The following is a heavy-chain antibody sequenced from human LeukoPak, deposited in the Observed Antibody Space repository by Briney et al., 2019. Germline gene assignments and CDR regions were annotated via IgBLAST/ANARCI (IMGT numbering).Heavy chain of an antibody. D-gene: IGHD6-13*01. CDR1: GGSISSGNYY. J-gene: IGHJ4*02. CDR3: ARSSFYSSSWYFDY. V-gene: IGHV4-30-4*08. Sequence: PSETLSLTYTVSGGSISSGNYYWSRIRQPPGKGLEWTGYIYYSGSTYYNPSLKSRIAISVDTSKNQFSLKLSSVTAADTAVYYCARSSFYSSSWYFDYWGQGTLVTVSS. CDR2: IYYSGST.